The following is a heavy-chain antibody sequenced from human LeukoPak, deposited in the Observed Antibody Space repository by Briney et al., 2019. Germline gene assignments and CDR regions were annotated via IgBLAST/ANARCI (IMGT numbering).Heavy chain of an antibody. J-gene: IGHJ4*02. CDR3: AKATVSWLPVIGYYFDC. V-gene: IGHV3-48*01. Sequence: GGSLRLSCAASGFTFVSHGMIWVRQAPGKGLEWLSYISPGSTTINSADSVKDRFTTSRDKAKSSLFLQMNSLRAEDTAVYYCAKATVSWLPVIGYYFDCWGQGTLVTVSS. D-gene: IGHD5-12*01. CDR1: GFTFVSHG. CDR2: ISPGSTTI.